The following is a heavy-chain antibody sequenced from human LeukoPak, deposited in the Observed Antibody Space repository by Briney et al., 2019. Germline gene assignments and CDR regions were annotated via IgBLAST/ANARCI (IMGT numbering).Heavy chain of an antibody. Sequence: ASVKVSCKASGYTFTGYYMHWVRQAPGQGLEWMGWINLNSGGTNYAQKFQGWVTMTRDTSISTAYMELSRLRSDDTAVYYCARDEGLGITPGGDYWGQGTLVTVSS. CDR2: INLNSGGT. CDR3: ARDEGLGITPGGDY. D-gene: IGHD1-14*01. CDR1: GYTFTGYY. V-gene: IGHV1-2*04. J-gene: IGHJ4*02.